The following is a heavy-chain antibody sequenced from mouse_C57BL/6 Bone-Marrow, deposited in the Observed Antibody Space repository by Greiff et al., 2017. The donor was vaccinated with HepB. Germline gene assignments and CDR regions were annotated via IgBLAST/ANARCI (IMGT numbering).Heavy chain of an antibody. CDR2: IWGVGST. CDR3: ASGDLNYYGSSYRFAY. CDR1: GFSLTSYG. V-gene: IGHV2-6*01. Sequence: VQGVESGPGLVAPSQSLSITCTVSGFSLTSYGVDWVRQSPGKGLEWLGVIWGVGSTNYNSALKSRLSISKDNSKSQVFLKMNSLQTDDTAMYYCASGDLNYYGSSYRFAYWGQGTLVTVSA. D-gene: IGHD1-1*01. J-gene: IGHJ3*01.